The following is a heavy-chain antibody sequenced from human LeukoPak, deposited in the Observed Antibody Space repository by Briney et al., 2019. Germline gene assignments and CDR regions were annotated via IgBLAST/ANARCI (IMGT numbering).Heavy chain of an antibody. D-gene: IGHD3-3*01. V-gene: IGHV3-48*03. CDR2: ISSSGSTI. CDR3: ARVRDYDFWSGYPYYYYGMDV. J-gene: IGHJ6*02. Sequence: GGSLRLSCAASGCTFSSYEMNWVRQAPGKGLELVSYISSSGSTIYYADSVKGRFTISRDNAKNSLYLQMNSLRAEDTAVYYCARVRDYDFWSGYPYYYYGMDVWGQGTTVTVSS. CDR1: GCTFSSYE.